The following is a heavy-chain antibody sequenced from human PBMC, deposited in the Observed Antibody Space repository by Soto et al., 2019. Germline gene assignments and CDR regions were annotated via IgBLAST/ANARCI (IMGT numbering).Heavy chain of an antibody. D-gene: IGHD3-3*01. V-gene: IGHV1-18*01. J-gene: IGHJ6*03. Sequence: GASVKVSCKASGYTFTSYGISWVRQAPGQGLEWMGWISAYNGNTNYAQKLQGRVTMTTDTSTSTAYVELRSLRSDDTAVYYCARGVGGIFGVVAYYYYYYMDVWGKGTTVTLSS. CDR2: ISAYNGNT. CDR3: ARGVGGIFGVVAYYYYYYMDV. CDR1: GYTFTSYG.